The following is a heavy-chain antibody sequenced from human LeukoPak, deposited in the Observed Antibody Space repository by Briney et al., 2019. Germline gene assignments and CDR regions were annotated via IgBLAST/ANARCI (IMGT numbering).Heavy chain of an antibody. CDR3: AGWDYQHEPHFDY. CDR2: ISYDGSNK. V-gene: IGHV3-30-3*01. Sequence: AGGSLRLSCAASGFTFSSYAMHWVRQAPGKGLEWVAVISYDGSNKYYADSVKGRFTISRDNAKNTLYLQMNSLRAEDTAVYYCAGWDYQHEPHFDYWGQGTLVTVSS. CDR1: GFTFSSYA. D-gene: IGHD1-7*01. J-gene: IGHJ4*02.